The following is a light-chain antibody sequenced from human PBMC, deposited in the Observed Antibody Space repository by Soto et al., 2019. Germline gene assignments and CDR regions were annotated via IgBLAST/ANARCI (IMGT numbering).Light chain of an antibody. CDR2: DAS. J-gene: IGKJ1*01. V-gene: IGKV1-5*01. CDR3: QQYNSSPWT. CDR1: QSISSW. Sequence: DIQMTQSPSTLSSSVGDRVTITCPASQSISSWLAWYEKKPGKAHKLLKYDASSLEIGDTSRFNGSRSGTEFTLTIDCLQPDYFATYYFQQYNSSPWTFGQGTKVEIK.